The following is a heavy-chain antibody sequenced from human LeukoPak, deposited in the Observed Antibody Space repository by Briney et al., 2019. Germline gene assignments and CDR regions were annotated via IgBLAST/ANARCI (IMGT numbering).Heavy chain of an antibody. V-gene: IGHV3-74*01. CDR3: ARALRYSSPFDY. J-gene: IGHJ4*02. Sequence: PGGSLRLSCAASGFTFSSYWMHWVRQAPGKGLVWVSRINSDGSSTSYADSVKGRFTISRDNAENTLYLQMNSLRAEDTAAYYCARALRYSSPFDYWGQGTLVTVSS. CDR2: INSDGSST. CDR1: GFTFSSYW. D-gene: IGHD6-13*01.